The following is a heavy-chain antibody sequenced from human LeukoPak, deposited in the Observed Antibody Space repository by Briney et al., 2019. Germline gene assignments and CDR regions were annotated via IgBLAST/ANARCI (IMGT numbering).Heavy chain of an antibody. Sequence: GGSLSLSFVASGFPFSTHAMSWVRLAPGKGLEWVSAIGGSDGSTYYADSVEGRFTISRDNSKDTLYLQMNSLRVEDTAAYYCAKRDSSGSYPYYFDYWGQGTLVTVSS. CDR1: GFPFSTHA. V-gene: IGHV3-23*01. CDR3: AKRDSSGSYPYYFDY. J-gene: IGHJ4*02. D-gene: IGHD3-22*01. CDR2: IGGSDGST.